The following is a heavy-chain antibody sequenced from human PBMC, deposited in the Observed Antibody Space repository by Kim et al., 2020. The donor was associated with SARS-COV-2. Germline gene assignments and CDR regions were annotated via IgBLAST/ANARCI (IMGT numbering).Heavy chain of an antibody. Sequence: YAVSVKSRITIIPYTSKNQFSLQLNSVTPEDTAVYYCARDGAVACTCDYWGQGTLVTVSS. J-gene: IGHJ4*02. V-gene: IGHV6-1*01. CDR3: ARDGAVACTCDY. D-gene: IGHD6-19*01.